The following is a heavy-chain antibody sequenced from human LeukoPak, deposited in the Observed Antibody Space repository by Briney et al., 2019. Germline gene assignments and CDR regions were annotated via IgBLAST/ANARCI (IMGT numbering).Heavy chain of an antibody. J-gene: IGHJ4*02. CDR3: ARDLSYCSSTSCFYDY. V-gene: IGHV1-46*01. CDR1: GYTFTSYY. D-gene: IGHD2-2*01. Sequence: GSSVKVSCKECGYTFTSYYMHWVGQAAGQALEWMGMNNPSGGSASYSQKVQGRVTITRDTSTSTVYMELSRLRSEDTAVYYCARDLSYCSSTSCFYDYWGQGTLVTVSS. CDR2: NNPSGGSA.